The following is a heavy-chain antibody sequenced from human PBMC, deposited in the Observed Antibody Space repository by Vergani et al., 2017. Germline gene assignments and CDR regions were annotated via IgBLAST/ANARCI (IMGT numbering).Heavy chain of an antibody. V-gene: IGHV4-4*07. CDR2: IYTSGST. J-gene: IGHJ6*02. CDR3: ARDNRCSGGSCYPLLYYYGMDV. D-gene: IGHD2-15*01. CDR1: GGSISSYY. Sequence: QVQLQESGPGLVKPSETLSLTCTVSGGSISSYYWSWIRQPAGKGLEWVGRIYTSGSTNYNPSLKRRVTMPVDTSKNQFSLKLSSVTAADTAVYYCARDNRCSGGSCYPLLYYYGMDVWGQGTTVTVSS.